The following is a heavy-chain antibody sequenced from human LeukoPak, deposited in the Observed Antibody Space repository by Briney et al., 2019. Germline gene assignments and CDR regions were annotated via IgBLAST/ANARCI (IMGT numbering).Heavy chain of an antibody. V-gene: IGHV4-39*01. CDR2: IYYSGST. CDR3: ARQTRHGSAAGTLI. J-gene: IGHJ4*02. D-gene: IGHD6-13*01. Sequence: SETLSLTCTVSGGSISSSSYYWGWIRQPPGKGLEWIGSIYYSGSTYYNPSLKSRVTISVDTSKNQFSLKLSSVTAADTAVYYCARQTRHGSAAGTLIWGQGTLVTVSS. CDR1: GGSISSSSYY.